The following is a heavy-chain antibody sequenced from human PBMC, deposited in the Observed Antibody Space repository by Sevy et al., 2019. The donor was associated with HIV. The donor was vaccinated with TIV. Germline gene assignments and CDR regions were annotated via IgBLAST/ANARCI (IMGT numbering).Heavy chain of an antibody. CDR2: ISGSGGST. Sequence: GGSPRLSCAASGFTFSSYAMSWVRQAPGKGLEWVSAISGSGGSTYYADSVKGRFTISRDNSKNTLYLQMNSLRAEDTAVYYCAKGEEGYCSGGSCRGGIYYYYGMDVWGQGTTVTVSS. J-gene: IGHJ6*02. CDR3: AKGEEGYCSGGSCRGGIYYYYGMDV. V-gene: IGHV3-23*01. CDR1: GFTFSSYA. D-gene: IGHD2-15*01.